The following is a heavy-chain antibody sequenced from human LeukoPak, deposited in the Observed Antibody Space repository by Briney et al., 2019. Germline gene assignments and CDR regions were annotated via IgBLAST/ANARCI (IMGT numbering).Heavy chain of an antibody. Sequence: GGTLRLSCAASGFTFTSYGISWVRQAPGQGLEWIGWISAYNGNTNYAQKLQGRVTMTTDTSTSTAYMELRSLRSDDTAVYYCARDIGLVGATIDYWGQGTLVTVSS. D-gene: IGHD1-26*01. CDR1: GFTFTSYG. CDR2: ISAYNGNT. J-gene: IGHJ4*02. CDR3: ARDIGLVGATIDY. V-gene: IGHV1-18*01.